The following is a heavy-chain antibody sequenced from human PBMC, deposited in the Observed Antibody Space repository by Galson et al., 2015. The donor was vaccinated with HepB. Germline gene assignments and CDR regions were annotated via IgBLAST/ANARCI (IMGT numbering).Heavy chain of an antibody. CDR3: ARAGGVSVALRGCWFDP. V-gene: IGHV4-59*01. J-gene: IGHJ5*02. CDR1: GGSISSYY. CDR2: IYYSGST. Sequence: ETLSLTCTVSGGSISSYYWSWIRQPPGKGLEWIGYIYYSGSTNYNPSLKSRVTISVDTSKNQFSLKLSSVTAADTAVYYCARAGGVSVALRGCWFDPWGQGTLVTVSS. D-gene: IGHD3-16*01.